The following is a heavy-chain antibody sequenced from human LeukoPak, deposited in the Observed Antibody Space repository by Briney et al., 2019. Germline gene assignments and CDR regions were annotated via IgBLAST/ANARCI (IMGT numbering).Heavy chain of an antibody. J-gene: IGHJ4*02. CDR2: FSGTSST. Sequence: GGSLRLSCSASGFTFSSYAMSWVRQAPGKGLEWVSTFSGTSSTSYADAVKGRVTISRDNSKNTLYLQLNSLRAEDTAVYYCAKLKQWQPQRYFFEYWGQGALVTVAS. D-gene: IGHD6-19*01. V-gene: IGHV3-23*01. CDR1: GFTFSSYA. CDR3: AKLKQWQPQRYFFEY.